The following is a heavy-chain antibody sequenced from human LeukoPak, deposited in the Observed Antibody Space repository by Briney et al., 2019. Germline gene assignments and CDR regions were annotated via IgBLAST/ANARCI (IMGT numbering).Heavy chain of an antibody. CDR3: ARGSGESYYYYYYMDV. CDR1: GFTFNNAW. D-gene: IGHD3-10*01. Sequence: GGSLRLSCTASGFTFNNAWMSWVRQAPGKGLEWVSYISSSGSTIYYADSVKGRFTISRDNAKNTLYLQMNSLRAEDTAVYYCARGSGESYYYYYYMDVWGKGTTVTVSS. J-gene: IGHJ6*03. V-gene: IGHV3-11*04. CDR2: ISSSGSTI.